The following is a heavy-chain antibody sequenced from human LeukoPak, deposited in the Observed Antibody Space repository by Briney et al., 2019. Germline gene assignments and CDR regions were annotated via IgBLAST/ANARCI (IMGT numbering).Heavy chain of an antibody. CDR2: ISGSGDNT. CDR3: AKGSYYDSSGSFYFDY. J-gene: IGHJ4*02. V-gene: IGHV3-23*01. CDR1: GFTFSSYA. Sequence: GGSLRLSCAASGFTFSSYAMSWVRQAPGKGLEWVSGISGSGDNTYYADSVKGRFTISRDNSKNTLYVQVNSLGTEDTAAYYCAKGSYYDSSGSFYFDYWGQGTLVTVST. D-gene: IGHD3-22*01.